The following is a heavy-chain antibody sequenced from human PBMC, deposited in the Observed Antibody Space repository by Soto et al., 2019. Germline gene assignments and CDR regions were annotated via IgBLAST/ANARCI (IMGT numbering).Heavy chain of an antibody. J-gene: IGHJ4*02. CDR3: ARGRYGDY. D-gene: IGHD1-1*01. V-gene: IGHV1-18*01. CDR2: ISAHKGDT. CDR1: GYTFTSYG. Sequence: QVHLVQSGAEVKKPGASVKVSCKASGYTFTSYGITWVRQAPGQGLEWMGWISAHKGDTDYAQKLQGRVIVTRDTSTSTAYMELRTLISDDTAVYYCARGRYGDYGGQGALVTVSS.